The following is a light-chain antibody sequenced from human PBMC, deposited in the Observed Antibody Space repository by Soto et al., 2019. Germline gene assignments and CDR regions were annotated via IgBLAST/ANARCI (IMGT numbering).Light chain of an antibody. V-gene: IGKV3-20*01. CDR2: GAS. CDR1: QSVSSSY. Sequence: EIVLTQSPGTLSLSPGERATLSCRASQSVSSSYLAWYQQKPGQAPRLLIYGASSRATGIPDRFSGSGSGTDFTLTISSLQSEDVEVYYCQQYNNWPPTFGQGTRLEIK. J-gene: IGKJ5*01. CDR3: QQYNNWPPT.